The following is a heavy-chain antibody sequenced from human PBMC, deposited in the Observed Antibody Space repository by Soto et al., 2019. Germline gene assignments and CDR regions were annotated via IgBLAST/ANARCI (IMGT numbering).Heavy chain of an antibody. J-gene: IGHJ4*02. CDR1: GGSISSGGYS. CDR3: ARGDTAMAPYYFDY. Sequence: PSETLSLTCAVSGGSISSGGYSWSWIRQPPGKGLEWIGYIYHSGSTYYNPSLKSRVTISVDRSKNQFSLKLSSVTAADTAVYYCARGDTAMAPYYFDYWGQGTLVTVSS. V-gene: IGHV4-30-2*01. D-gene: IGHD5-18*01. CDR2: IYHSGST.